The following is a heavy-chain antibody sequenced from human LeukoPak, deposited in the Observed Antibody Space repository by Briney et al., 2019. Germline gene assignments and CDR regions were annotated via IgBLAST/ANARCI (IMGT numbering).Heavy chain of an antibody. CDR1: GYTFTSYG. J-gene: IGHJ6*03. Sequence: ASVKVSCXASGYTFTSYGISWVRQAPGQGLEWMGWISAYNGNTNYAQKLQGRVTMTTDTATSTAYMELRSLRSDDTAVYYCASSTGYYDSSGYYGGDYYYYMDVWGKGTTVTVSS. CDR2: ISAYNGNT. V-gene: IGHV1-18*01. CDR3: ASSTGYYDSSGYYGGDYYYYMDV. D-gene: IGHD3-22*01.